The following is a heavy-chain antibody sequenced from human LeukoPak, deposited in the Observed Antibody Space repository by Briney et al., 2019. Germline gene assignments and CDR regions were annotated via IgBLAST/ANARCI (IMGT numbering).Heavy chain of an antibody. CDR2: FDPEDGET. V-gene: IGHV1-24*01. CDR3: ARSRLSRYDAFDI. Sequence: ASVKVSCKVSGYTLTELSMHWVRQAPGKGLEWMGGFDPEDGETIYAQKFQGRVTMTRDTSISTAYMELSRLRSDDTAVYYCARSRLSRYDAFDIWGQGTMVTVSS. CDR1: GYTLTELS. J-gene: IGHJ3*02. D-gene: IGHD3-10*01.